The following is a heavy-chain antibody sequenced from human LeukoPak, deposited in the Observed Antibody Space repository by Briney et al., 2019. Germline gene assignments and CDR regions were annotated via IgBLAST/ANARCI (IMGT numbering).Heavy chain of an antibody. V-gene: IGHV3-30*18. CDR2: ISYDGSNK. D-gene: IGHD1-1*01. J-gene: IGHJ4*02. CDR1: GFTFSSYG. CDR3: AKDLTGTFDY. Sequence: GGSLRLSCAASGFTFSSYGMHWVRQAPGKGLEWVAVISYDGSNKYHADSVKGRFTISRDNSKNTLYLQMNSLRAEDTAVYYCAKDLTGTFDYWGQGTLVTVSS.